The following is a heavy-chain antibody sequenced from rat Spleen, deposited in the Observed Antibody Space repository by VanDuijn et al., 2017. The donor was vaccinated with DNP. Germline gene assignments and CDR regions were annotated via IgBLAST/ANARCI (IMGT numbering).Heavy chain of an antibody. J-gene: IGHJ4*01. Sequence: EVQLVESGGDLVQPGRSLKLFCAASGFTFSDYYMAWIRQAPTKGLEWVASISHTGGNTYYRDSVKGRFTISRDNAKSSLYLQMDSLRSEDTATYYCTRDPIDVWGQGTSVTVSS. V-gene: IGHV5-20*01. CDR3: TRDPIDV. CDR1: GFTFSDYY. CDR2: ISHTGGNT.